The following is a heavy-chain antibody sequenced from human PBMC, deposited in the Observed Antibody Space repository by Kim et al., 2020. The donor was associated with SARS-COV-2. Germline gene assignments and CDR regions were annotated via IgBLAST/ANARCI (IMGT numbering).Heavy chain of an antibody. Sequence: GGSLRLSCVASGFTFSSYSMNWVRQAPGRGPEWFSYISSSTTTIYYADSVKGRFTISRDNAKNSLYLKMNSLRDEDTAVYYCARVGLAVNGTLGAAYWGQGTLVTVSS. CDR2: ISSSTTTI. CDR1: GFTFSSYS. J-gene: IGHJ4*02. D-gene: IGHD6-19*01. CDR3: ARVGLAVNGTLGAAY. V-gene: IGHV3-48*02.